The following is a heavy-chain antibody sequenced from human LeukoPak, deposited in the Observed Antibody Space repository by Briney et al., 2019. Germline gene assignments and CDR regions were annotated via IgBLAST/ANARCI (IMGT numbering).Heavy chain of an antibody. J-gene: IGHJ4*02. CDR3: AREDAEGYSSPWYFDY. V-gene: IGHV1-46*01. Sequence: ASVKVSCKASGYTFTSYYMHWVRQAPGQGLEWMGIINPSGGSTSYAQKFQGRVTMTRDTSTSTVYMELSSLRSEDTAVYYCAREDAEGYSSPWYFDYWGQGTLVTVSS. D-gene: IGHD6-13*01. CDR1: GYTFTSYY. CDR2: INPSGGST.